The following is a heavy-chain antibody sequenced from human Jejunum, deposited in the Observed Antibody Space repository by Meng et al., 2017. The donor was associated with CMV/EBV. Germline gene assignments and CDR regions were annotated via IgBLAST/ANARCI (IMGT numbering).Heavy chain of an antibody. Sequence: SGFTFSRFALHLVRQAPGKCLEWLALRSYDGTNEYYPDSVKGRFTLSRDNSQNTLYLQMSSLRPEDTAVYYCVRDYDTSGYYSYFDYWGQGTVVTVSS. CDR1: GFTFSRFA. J-gene: IGHJ4*02. CDR3: VRDYDTSGYYSYFDY. D-gene: IGHD3-22*01. V-gene: IGHV3-30-3*01. CDR2: RSYDGTNE.